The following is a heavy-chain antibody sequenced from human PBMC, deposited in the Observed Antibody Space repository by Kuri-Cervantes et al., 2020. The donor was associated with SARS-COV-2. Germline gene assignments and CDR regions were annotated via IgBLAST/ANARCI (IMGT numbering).Heavy chain of an antibody. J-gene: IGHJ4*02. V-gene: IGHV3-30-3*01. Sequence: GESLKISCAASGFTFSSYAMHWVRQAPGKGLEWVAVISYDGSNKYYADSVKGRFTISRDNSKNTLYLQMNSLRAEDTAVYYCAKDIPLTLTYYYDSSGYQYWGQGTLVTVSS. CDR2: ISYDGSNK. CDR1: GFTFSSYA. CDR3: AKDIPLTLTYYYDSSGYQY. D-gene: IGHD3-22*01.